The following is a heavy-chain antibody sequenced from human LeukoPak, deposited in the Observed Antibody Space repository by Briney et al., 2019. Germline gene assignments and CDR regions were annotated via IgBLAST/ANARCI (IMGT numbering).Heavy chain of an antibody. J-gene: IGHJ4*02. CDR3: ARRGGEMLFDY. D-gene: IGHD3-10*01. V-gene: IGHV3-11*04. CDR2: ISSSGNTI. Sequence: PGGSLRLSCAASGFTFSDYYMSWIRQAPGKGLEWVSYISSSGNTIYYTDSVKGRFTISRDNAKNSLFLRMNSLRVEDTAVYYCARRGGEMLFDYWGQGTLVTVSS. CDR1: GFTFSDYY.